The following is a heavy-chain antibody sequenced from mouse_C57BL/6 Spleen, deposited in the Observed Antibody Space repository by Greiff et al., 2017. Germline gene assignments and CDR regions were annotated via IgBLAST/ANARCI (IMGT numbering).Heavy chain of an antibody. J-gene: IGHJ2*01. CDR3: ASYGSSQGYFDY. V-gene: IGHV1-69*01. D-gene: IGHD1-1*01. CDR1: GYTFTSYW. Sequence: QFQLQQPGAELVMPGASVKLSCKASGYTFTSYWMHWVKQRPGQGLEWIGEIDPSDSYTNYNQKFKGKSTLTVDKSSSTAYMQLSSLTSEDSAVYYGASYGSSQGYFDYWGQGTTLTVSS. CDR2: IDPSDSYT.